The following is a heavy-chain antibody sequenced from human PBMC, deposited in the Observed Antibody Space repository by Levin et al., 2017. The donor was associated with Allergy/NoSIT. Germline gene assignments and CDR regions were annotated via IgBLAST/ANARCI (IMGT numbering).Heavy chain of an antibody. CDR2: ISGSGENI. CDR1: GFIFNSYA. CDR3: AKDFGYTRTIEN. V-gene: IGHV3-23*01. J-gene: IGHJ4*02. Sequence: PGGSLRLSCAASGFIFNSYAMSWVRQAPGKGLEWVSVISGSGENIQSADSVKGRFTISRDNSKNTVYLQMNSLRAEDTAVYYCAKDFGYTRTIENWGQGTPVTVSS. D-gene: IGHD6-13*01.